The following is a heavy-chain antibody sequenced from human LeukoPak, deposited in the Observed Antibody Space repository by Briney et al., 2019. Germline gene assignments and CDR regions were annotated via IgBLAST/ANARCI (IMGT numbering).Heavy chain of an antibody. CDR3: ARGHHGSGSYSGY. J-gene: IGHJ4*02. V-gene: IGHV4-34*01. CDR1: GGSFSGYY. Sequence: SETLSLTCAVYGGSFSGYYWSWIRQPPGKGLERIGEINHSGSTNYNPSLKSRVTISVDTSKNQFSLKLSSVTAADTAVYYCARGHHGSGSYSGYWGQGTLVTVSS. D-gene: IGHD3-10*01. CDR2: INHSGST.